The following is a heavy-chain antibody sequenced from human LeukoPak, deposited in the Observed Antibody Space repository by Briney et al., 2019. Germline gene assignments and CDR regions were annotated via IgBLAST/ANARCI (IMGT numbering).Heavy chain of an antibody. J-gene: IGHJ6*02. Sequence: GGSLRLSCAASGFTVSSNYMSWVRQAPGKGPEWVSVIYSGGSTYYADSVKGRFTISRDNSKNTLYLQMNSLRAEDTAVYYCARESLGYGDSQYYYGMDVWGQGTTVTVSS. V-gene: IGHV3-66*01. D-gene: IGHD4-17*01. CDR2: IYSGGST. CDR1: GFTVSSNY. CDR3: ARESLGYGDSQYYYGMDV.